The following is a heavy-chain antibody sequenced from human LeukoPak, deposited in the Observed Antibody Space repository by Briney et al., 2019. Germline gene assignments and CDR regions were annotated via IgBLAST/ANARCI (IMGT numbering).Heavy chain of an antibody. D-gene: IGHD1-26*01. J-gene: IGHJ3*02. Sequence: PGGSLRLSCAASGFTFSSNWMSWVRQAPGKGLEWVANIKQDGSENYYVDSVKGRFTISRDNAKNSLYLQMNSLRAEDTAVYYCARDREWELPADAFDIWGQGTMVTVSS. CDR3: ARDREWELPADAFDI. CDR2: IKQDGSEN. CDR1: GFTFSSNW. V-gene: IGHV3-7*01.